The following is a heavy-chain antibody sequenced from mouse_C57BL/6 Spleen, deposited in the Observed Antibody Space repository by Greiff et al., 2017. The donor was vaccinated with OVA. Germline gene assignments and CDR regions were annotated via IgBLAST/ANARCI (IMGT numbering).Heavy chain of an antibody. Sequence: QVQLQQSGAELVKPGASVKISCKASGYAFSSYWMNWVKQRPGKGLEWIGQIYPGDGDTNYNGKFKGKATLTADKSSSTAYMQLSSLTSEDSAVYFCARWGSSNAMDYWGQGTSVTVSS. V-gene: IGHV1-80*01. J-gene: IGHJ4*01. D-gene: IGHD1-1*01. CDR2: IYPGDGDT. CDR1: GYAFSSYW. CDR3: ARWGSSNAMDY.